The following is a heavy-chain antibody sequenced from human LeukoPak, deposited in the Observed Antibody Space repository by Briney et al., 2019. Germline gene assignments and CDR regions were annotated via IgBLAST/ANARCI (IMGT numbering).Heavy chain of an antibody. CDR3: ARIATEDFWSGYTYYFDY. V-gene: IGHV4-38-2*01. CDR2: IYHSGST. D-gene: IGHD3-3*01. J-gene: IGHJ4*02. CDR1: GYPISSGYY. Sequence: SETLSLTCAVSGYPISSGYYWGWIRQPPGKGLEWIGSIYHSGSTYYNPSLKSRVTISVDTSKNQFSLKLSSVTAADTAVYYCARIATEDFWSGYTYYFDYWGQGTLVTVSS.